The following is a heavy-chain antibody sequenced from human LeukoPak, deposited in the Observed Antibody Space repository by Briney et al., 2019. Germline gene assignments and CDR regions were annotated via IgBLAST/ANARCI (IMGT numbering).Heavy chain of an antibody. D-gene: IGHD1-26*01. CDR1: GGSISSYY. CDR3: ARRVGATGEVDY. Sequence: PSETLSLTCTVSGGSISSYYWSWIRQPPGKGLEWIGYIYYSGSTNYNPSLKSRVTISVDTSKNQFSLKLSSVTAADTAVYYCARRVGATGEVDYWGQGTLVTVSS. J-gene: IGHJ4*02. V-gene: IGHV4-59*08. CDR2: IYYSGST.